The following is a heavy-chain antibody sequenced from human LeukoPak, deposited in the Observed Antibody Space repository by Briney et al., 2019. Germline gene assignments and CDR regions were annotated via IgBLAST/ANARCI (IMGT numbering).Heavy chain of an antibody. CDR1: GFKFDDYG. CDR2: INWNGAWT. D-gene: IGHD3-22*01. CDR3: AGYYYDSSRGFDL. J-gene: IGHJ5*02. V-gene: IGHV3-20*04. Sequence: GGSLRLSCAASGFKFDDYGMRWVRHAPGKGLEWVCDINWNGAWTGYADSVKGRFTISRDNAKNSLYLQMNSLRAEDTALYYCAGYYYDSSRGFDLWGQGTLVTVSA.